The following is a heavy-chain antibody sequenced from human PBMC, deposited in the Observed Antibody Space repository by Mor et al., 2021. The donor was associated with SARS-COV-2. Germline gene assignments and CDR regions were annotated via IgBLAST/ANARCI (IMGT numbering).Heavy chain of an antibody. V-gene: IGHV3-23*01. CDR3: AKDQSGYSSGGAFDI. D-gene: IGHD6-19*01. J-gene: IGHJ3*02. Sequence: YYADSVKGRFTISRDNSKNTLYLQMNSLRAEDTAVYYCAKDQSGYSSGGAFDIWGQGTMVTVSS.